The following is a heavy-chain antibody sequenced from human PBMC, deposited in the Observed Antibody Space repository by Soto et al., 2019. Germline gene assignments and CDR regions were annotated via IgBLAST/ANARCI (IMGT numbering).Heavy chain of an antibody. D-gene: IGHD2-2*01. CDR2: ISGSGGSS. J-gene: IGHJ4*02. V-gene: IGHV3-23*01. CDR1: GFTVSNYA. Sequence: PGGSLRLSCATSGFTVSNYAMSWVRQAPGKGLEWVPGISGSGGSSYYADSVKGRFTISRDNSKNTLNLQMDSLRAEDTAVYYCAKKSTDSSGYSDYWGQGTVVTVSS. CDR3: AKKSTDSSGYSDY.